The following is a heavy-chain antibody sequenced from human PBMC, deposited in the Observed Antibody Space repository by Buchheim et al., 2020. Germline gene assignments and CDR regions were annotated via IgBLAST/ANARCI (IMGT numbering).Heavy chain of an antibody. CDR3: ARASGYPDY. Sequence: QVQLVESGGGVVQPGRSLRLSCAASGFTFSSYAMHWVRQAPGKGLEWVAVISYDGSNKYYADSVKGRFTISRDNSKNTLYLQMNSLRAEDTAVYYCARASGYPDYWGQGTL. J-gene: IGHJ4*02. D-gene: IGHD3-3*01. CDR1: GFTFSSYA. V-gene: IGHV3-30-3*01. CDR2: ISYDGSNK.